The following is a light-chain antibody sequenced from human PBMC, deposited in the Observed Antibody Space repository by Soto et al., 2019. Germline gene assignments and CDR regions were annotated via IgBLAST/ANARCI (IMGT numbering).Light chain of an antibody. CDR2: SND. Sequence: QPVLTQPPSVSGTPGQRVTISCSGSSSNIGSNIVNWYQHLPGTAPKLLIHSNDQRPSGVPDRFSGSKSGTSASLAISGLQSEDEADYYCAVWDDRLNGPVFGGGTKLTVL. CDR3: AVWDDRLNGPV. J-gene: IGLJ3*02. V-gene: IGLV1-44*01. CDR1: SSNIGSNI.